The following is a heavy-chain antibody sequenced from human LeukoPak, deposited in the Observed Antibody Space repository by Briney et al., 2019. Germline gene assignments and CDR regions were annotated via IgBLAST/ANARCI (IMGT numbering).Heavy chain of an antibody. CDR2: INHSGST. CDR1: GGSISSSNYY. Sequence: PSETLSLTCTVSGGSISSSNYYWNWIRQPAGKGLEWIGEINHSGSTNYNPSLKSRVTISVDTSKNQFSLKLSSVTAADTAVYYCARQGRYSSSWYVYWGQGTLVTVSS. V-gene: IGHV4-39*01. CDR3: ARQGRYSSSWYVY. D-gene: IGHD6-13*01. J-gene: IGHJ4*02.